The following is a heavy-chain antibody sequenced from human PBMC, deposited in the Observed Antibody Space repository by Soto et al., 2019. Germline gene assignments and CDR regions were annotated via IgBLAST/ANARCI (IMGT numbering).Heavy chain of an antibody. CDR2: VSASGSGA. D-gene: IGHD3-3*01. J-gene: IGHJ4*02. CDR1: GFTCSDYP. CDR3: EKNMRTGVAEYEY. Sequence: GGSLRLSCAASGFTCSDYPMTWGREAPGKGLEWVSGVSASGSGAYYTDSVKGPFTASRDNFKNTLYLQMNSLRVEDTVVYYCEKNMRTGVAEYEYWGQGTLVTVSS. V-gene: IGHV3-23*01.